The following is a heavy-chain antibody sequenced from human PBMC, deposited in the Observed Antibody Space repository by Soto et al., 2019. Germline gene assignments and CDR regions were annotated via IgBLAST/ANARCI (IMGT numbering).Heavy chain of an antibody. CDR1: GFRFSNYE. Sequence: PGGSLRLSCSASGFRFSNYEMHWVRQAPGKGLEWVAVMLYDGSSKYYGDSVKGRFTISRDNSQNTLYLQMNSLRPDDTAVYYCAREAVAAAGRDSYYYGMDVWGQGTTVTVSS. CDR2: MLYDGSSK. V-gene: IGHV3-30-3*01. CDR3: AREAVAAAGRDSYYYGMDV. D-gene: IGHD6-13*01. J-gene: IGHJ6*02.